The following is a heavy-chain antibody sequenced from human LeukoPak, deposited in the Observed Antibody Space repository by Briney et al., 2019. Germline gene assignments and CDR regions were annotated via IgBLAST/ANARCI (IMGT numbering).Heavy chain of an antibody. CDR3: ARGLTGTQLDFFDY. J-gene: IGHJ4*02. CDR2: IYNSGST. D-gene: IGHD1-20*01. Sequence: PSETLSLTCNVFGGSMSSYYWSWIRQPPGKGLEWIGYIYNSGSTNYNSALKGRVTISVDTSKSQFSLKLTSVTAADTAVYYCARGLTGTQLDFFDYWGQGTLVTVSS. CDR1: GGSMSSYY. V-gene: IGHV4-59*01.